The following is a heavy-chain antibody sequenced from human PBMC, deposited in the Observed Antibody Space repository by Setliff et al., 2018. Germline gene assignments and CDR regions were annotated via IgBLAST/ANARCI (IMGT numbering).Heavy chain of an antibody. J-gene: IGHJ6*02. D-gene: IGHD2-2*02. V-gene: IGHV1-69*13. CDR3: ARDSRGLVPAAIEGSYYYYGMDV. Sequence: SVKVSCKASGGTFSSYAISGVRQAPGQGLEWMGGIIPIFGTANYAQKFQGRVTITADESTSTAYMELSSLRSEDTAVYYCARDSRGLVPAAIEGSYYYYGMDVWGQGTTVTVSS. CDR1: GGTFSSYA. CDR2: IIPIFGTA.